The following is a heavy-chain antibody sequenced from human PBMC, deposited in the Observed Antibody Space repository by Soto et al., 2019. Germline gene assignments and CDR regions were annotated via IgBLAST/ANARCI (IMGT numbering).Heavy chain of an antibody. J-gene: IGHJ2*01. Sequence: QAPLVQSGAEVKQPGASVKVSCKASGHIFSDFFMHWVRQAPGQGLEWMGWTNPNSGATKYAQKFQGRVTMTRDTSMSTAYMDLSRLTSDDTAVYYCARGKEVGGYWFFDLWGRGTLVTVSS. D-gene: IGHD6-19*01. CDR1: GHIFSDFF. CDR3: ARGKEVGGYWFFDL. CDR2: TNPNSGAT. V-gene: IGHV1-2*02.